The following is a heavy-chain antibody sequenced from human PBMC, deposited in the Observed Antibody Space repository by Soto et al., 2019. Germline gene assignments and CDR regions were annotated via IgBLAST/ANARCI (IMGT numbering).Heavy chain of an antibody. CDR3: AISSSSNVQVAFDI. Sequence: HPGGSLRLSCATSGFSFSSYGMNWVRQAPGKGLEWVALIWYDGSNKIYADSVKGRFTISKDTSKNTLFLQVNSLRAEDTAVYYCAISSSSNVQVAFDIWGQGTMVTVSS. J-gene: IGHJ3*02. CDR1: GFSFSSYG. CDR2: IWYDGSNK. D-gene: IGHD6-6*01. V-gene: IGHV3-33*01.